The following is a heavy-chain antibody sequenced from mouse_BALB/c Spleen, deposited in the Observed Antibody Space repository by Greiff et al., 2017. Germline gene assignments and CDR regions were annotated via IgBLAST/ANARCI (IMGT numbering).Heavy chain of an antibody. V-gene: IGHV1-80*01. D-gene: IGHD2-4*01. J-gene: IGHJ4*01. Sequence: VKLQESGAELVRPGSSVKISCKASGYAFSSYWMNWVKQRPGQCLEWIGQIYPGDGDTNYNGKFKGKATLTADKSSSTAYMQLSSLTSEDSAVYFCARGITTYAMDYWGQGTSVTVSS. CDR1: GYAFSSYW. CDR3: ARGITTYAMDY. CDR2: IYPGDGDT.